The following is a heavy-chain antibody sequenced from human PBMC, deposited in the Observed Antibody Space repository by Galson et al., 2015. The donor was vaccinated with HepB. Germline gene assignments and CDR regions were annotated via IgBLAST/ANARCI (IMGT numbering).Heavy chain of an antibody. V-gene: IGHV3-23*01. CDR1: GFTFSSYA. CDR2: ISGSGGST. Sequence: SLRLSCAASGFTFSSYAMSWVRQAPGKGLEWVSAISGSGGSTYYADSVKGRFTISRDNSKNTLYLQMNSLRAEDTAVYYCAKDRLLWFGELFPMPNWFDPWGQGTLVTVSS. D-gene: IGHD3-10*01. CDR3: AKDRLLWFGELFPMPNWFDP. J-gene: IGHJ5*02.